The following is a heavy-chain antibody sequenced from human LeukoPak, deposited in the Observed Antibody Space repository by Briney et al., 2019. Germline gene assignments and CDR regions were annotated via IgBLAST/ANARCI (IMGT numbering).Heavy chain of an antibody. D-gene: IGHD3-3*01. J-gene: IGHJ6*02. CDR2: IIPIFGTA. CDR1: GGTFSSYA. CDR3: ARDSPRFDYGMDV. Sequence: GASVTVSCKASGGTFSSYAISWVRQAPGHGLEWMGGIIPIFGTANYAQKFQGRVTITADESTSTAYMELSSLRSEDTAVYYCARDSPRFDYGMDVWGQGTTVTVSS. V-gene: IGHV1-69*13.